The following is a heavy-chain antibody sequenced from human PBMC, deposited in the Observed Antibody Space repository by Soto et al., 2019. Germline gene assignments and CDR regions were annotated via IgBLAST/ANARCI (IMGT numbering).Heavy chain of an antibody. CDR2: ISYDGSNK. CDR3: ARMDGSGYYGSYFDY. CDR1: GFTFSSYA. Sequence: GGSVRLSCAASGFTFSSYAMHWVRQAPGKGLEWVAIISYDGSNKYYADSVKGRFTISRDNSKSTLFLQMNSLRAEDTAVYYCARMDGSGYYGSYFDYWGQGT. J-gene: IGHJ4*02. D-gene: IGHD3-22*01. V-gene: IGHV3-30-3*01.